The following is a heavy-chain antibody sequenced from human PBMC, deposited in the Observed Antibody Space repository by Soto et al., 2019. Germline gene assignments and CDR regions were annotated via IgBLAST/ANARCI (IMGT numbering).Heavy chain of an antibody. CDR2: ISAYNGNT. J-gene: IGHJ4*02. D-gene: IGHD2-15*01. CDR3: ARGHIVVVVAAQYYFDY. V-gene: IGHV1-18*01. Sequence: GASVKVSCKASGYTFTSYAMHWVRQAPGQGLEWMGWISAYNGNTNYAQKLQGRVTMTTDTSTSTAYMELRSLRSDDTAVYYCARGHIVVVVAAQYYFDYWGQGTLVTVSS. CDR1: GYTFTSYA.